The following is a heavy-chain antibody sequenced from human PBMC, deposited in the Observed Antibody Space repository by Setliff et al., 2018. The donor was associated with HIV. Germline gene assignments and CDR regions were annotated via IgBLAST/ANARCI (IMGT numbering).Heavy chain of an antibody. CDR3: ARDPTGPTGEDY. D-gene: IGHD1-1*01. CDR1: GYSFSNYF. J-gene: IGHJ4*02. CDR2: IKPGTP. Sequence: ASVKVSCKTSGYSFSNYFIHWVRQAPGQGLVWMGMIKPGTPNIAQKFLRRVTMTGDTSTSTVYMELSSLRSEGTALYYCARDPTGPTGEDYWGQGTLVTVSS. V-gene: IGHV1-46*01.